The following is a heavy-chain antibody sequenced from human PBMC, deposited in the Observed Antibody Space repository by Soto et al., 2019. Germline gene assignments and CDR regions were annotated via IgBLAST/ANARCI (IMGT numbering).Heavy chain of an antibody. D-gene: IGHD1-20*01. J-gene: IGHJ4*02. V-gene: IGHV1-8*01. CDR2: MNPNTGNT. CDR3: ATEITGKVPN. CDR1: GYTFTSYD. Sequence: QVQLVQSGAEVKKPGASVKVSCKASGYTFTSYDINWVRQATGQGLEWMGWMNPNTGNTGYAQKFPGRVTMARNTSISTAYMEQSSLRSEDTAVYYCATEITGKVPNWGEGTLVNASS.